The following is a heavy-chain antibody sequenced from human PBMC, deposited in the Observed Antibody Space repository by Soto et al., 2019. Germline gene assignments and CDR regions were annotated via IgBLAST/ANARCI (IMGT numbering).Heavy chain of an antibody. Sequence: GGSLRLSXTASGFTLQNYAMAWVRQAPGKGLEWVSTLIGGHYGTAYSYSVKGRFTVSRDNSKNCLYLQMNSLGVEDTAMYFCAKGKSTGDIDWFDPWGRGSLVTVSS. D-gene: IGHD3-10*01. CDR1: GFTLQNYA. V-gene: IGHV3-23*01. J-gene: IGHJ5*02. CDR2: LIGGHYGT. CDR3: AKGKSTGDIDWFDP.